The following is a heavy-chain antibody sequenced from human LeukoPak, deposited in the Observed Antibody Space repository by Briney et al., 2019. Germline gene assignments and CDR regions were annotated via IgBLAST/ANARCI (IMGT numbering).Heavy chain of an antibody. J-gene: IGHJ4*02. D-gene: IGHD4-17*01. CDR1: GASISSYS. CDR2: IYHSGST. CDR3: ARAPATAFDY. V-gene: IGHV4-38-2*02. Sequence: SETLSLTCTVSGASISSYSWSWIRQPPGKGLEWIGSIYHSGSTYYNPSLKSRVTISVDTSKNQFSLKLSSVTAADTAVYYCARAPATAFDYWGQRTLVTVSS.